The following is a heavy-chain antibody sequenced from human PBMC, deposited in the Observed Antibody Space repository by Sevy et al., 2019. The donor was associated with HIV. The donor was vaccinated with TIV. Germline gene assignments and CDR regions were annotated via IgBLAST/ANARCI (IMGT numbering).Heavy chain of an antibody. CDR2: IYYNGRT. CDR1: GVSISGYY. V-gene: IGHV4-59*01. CDR3: ARAYSEYYYGMDV. D-gene: IGHD4-4*01. J-gene: IGHJ6*02. Sequence: SETLSLTCSVSGVSISGYYWSWIRQPPGKGLEWIGYIYYNGRTNYKPSLKSRVTISVDTPKNQFSLKVNSVTAADTAVYYCARAYSEYYYGMDVWGQGTTVTVSS.